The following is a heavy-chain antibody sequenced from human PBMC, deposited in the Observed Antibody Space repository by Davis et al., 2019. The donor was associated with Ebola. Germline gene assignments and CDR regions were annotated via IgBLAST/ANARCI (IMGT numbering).Heavy chain of an antibody. V-gene: IGHV3-23*01. CDR3: ARRIDY. CDR2: ISGSGGST. CDR1: GFTFSSYA. Sequence: GESLKISCAASGFTFSSYAMTWVRQAPGKGLECVSAISGSGGSTFYADSVKGRFSTSRDNSKNAVNLLVTSLRAEDTAVYYCARRIDYWGQGTLVTVSS. J-gene: IGHJ4*02.